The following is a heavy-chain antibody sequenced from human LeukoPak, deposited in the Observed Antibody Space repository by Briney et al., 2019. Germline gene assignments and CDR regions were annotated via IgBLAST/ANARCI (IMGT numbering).Heavy chain of an antibody. CDR1: GFAVSSNY. J-gene: IGHJ4*02. CDR2: IYSGGST. Sequence: GSLRLSCAASGFAVSSNYMSWVRQAPGKGLEWVSVIYSGGSTYYADSVKGRFTISRDNSKNTLYLQMNSLRAEDTAVYYCARISPLDWNPFDYWGQGTLVTVSS. V-gene: IGHV3-53*01. D-gene: IGHD3/OR15-3a*01. CDR3: ARISPLDWNPFDY.